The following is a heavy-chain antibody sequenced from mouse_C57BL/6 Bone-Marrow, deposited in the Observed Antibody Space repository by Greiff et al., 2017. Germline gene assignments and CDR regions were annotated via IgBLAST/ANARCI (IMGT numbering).Heavy chain of an antibody. CDR3: ARRGTAMVTRAMDY. CDR1: GFTFSSYG. D-gene: IGHD2-2*01. CDR2: ISSGGSYT. V-gene: IGHV5-6*01. J-gene: IGHJ4*01. Sequence: EVQLQESGGDLVKPGGSLKLSCAASGFTFSSYGMSWVRQTPDKRLEWVATISSGGSYTYYPDSVKGRFTISRDNAKNTLYLQMSSLKSEDTAMYYCARRGTAMVTRAMDYWGQGTSVTVSS.